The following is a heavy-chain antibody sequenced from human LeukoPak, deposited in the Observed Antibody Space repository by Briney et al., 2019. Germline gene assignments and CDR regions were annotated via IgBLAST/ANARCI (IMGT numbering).Heavy chain of an antibody. J-gene: IGHJ4*02. CDR2: IYYSGST. V-gene: IGHV4-59*12. D-gene: IGHD5-24*01. CDR1: GGSISSYY. Sequence: SETLSLTCTVSGGSISSYYWSWIRQPPGKGLEWIGYIYYSGSTNYNPSLKSRVTMSVDTSKNQFSLNLRSVTAADTAVYYCARGATPFDYWGQGTLVTVSS. CDR3: ARGATPFDY.